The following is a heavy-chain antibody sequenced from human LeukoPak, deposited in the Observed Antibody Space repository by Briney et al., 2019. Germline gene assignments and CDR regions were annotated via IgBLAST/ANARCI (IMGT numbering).Heavy chain of an antibody. V-gene: IGHV3-11*06. J-gene: IGHJ4*02. D-gene: IGHD5-24*01. CDR1: GFTVSSNY. CDR3: ARGSRTIELGDDY. Sequence: PGGSLRLSCAASGFTVSSNYMSWIRQTPGKGLEWLSYISSSSSDTNYADSVKGRFAISRDNAKNSLYLQMNSLRAEDTAVYYCARGSRTIELGDDYWGQGTLVTVSS. CDR2: ISSSSSDT.